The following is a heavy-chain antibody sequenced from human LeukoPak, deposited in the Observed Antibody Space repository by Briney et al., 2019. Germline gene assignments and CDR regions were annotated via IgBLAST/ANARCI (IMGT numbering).Heavy chain of an antibody. J-gene: IGHJ4*02. CDR2: IYYSGST. V-gene: IGHV4-39*07. CDR3: ARAGFGEGYSGYYFDY. Sequence: SETLSLTCTVSGGSISSSSYYWGWIRQPPGKGLEWIGSIYYSGSTYYNPSLKSRVTISVDTSKNQFSLKLSSVTAADTAVYYCARAGFGEGYSGYYFDYWGQGTLVTVSS. CDR1: GGSISSSSYY. D-gene: IGHD3-10*01.